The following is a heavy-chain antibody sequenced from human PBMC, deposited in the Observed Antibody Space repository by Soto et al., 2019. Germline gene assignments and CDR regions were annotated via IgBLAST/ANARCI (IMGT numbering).Heavy chain of an antibody. V-gene: IGHV3-23*01. CDR3: AKFKGGVNDGLDI. D-gene: IGHD6-25*01. CDR1: GFTFRNYA. J-gene: IGHJ3*02. CDR2: ISSSGDNT. Sequence: VQLLECGGGLVQPGWSLRLSCAASGFTFRNYAMTWVRQAPGKGLEWVSGISSSGDNTYYPSSVRGRFTISRDNSKDTLFLQMSSLRAEDTATYYCAKFKGGVNDGLDIWGQGTMVTVSS.